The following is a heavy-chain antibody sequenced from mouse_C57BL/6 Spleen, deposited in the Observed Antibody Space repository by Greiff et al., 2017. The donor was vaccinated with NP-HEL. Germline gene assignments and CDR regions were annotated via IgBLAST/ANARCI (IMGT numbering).Heavy chain of an antibody. CDR1: GYTFTSYW. Sequence: VQLQQPGAELVKPGASVKLSCKASGYTFTSYWMHWVKQRPGRGLEWIGRIDPNSGGTKYNEKFKSKATLTVDKPSSTAYMQLSSLTSEDSAVYYCARSSITTVVALYYYAMDYWGQGTSVTVSS. CDR2: IDPNSGGT. CDR3: ARSSITTVVALYYYAMDY. D-gene: IGHD1-1*01. V-gene: IGHV1-72*01. J-gene: IGHJ4*01.